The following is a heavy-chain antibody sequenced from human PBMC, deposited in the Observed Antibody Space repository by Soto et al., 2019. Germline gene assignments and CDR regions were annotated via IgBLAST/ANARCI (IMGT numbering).Heavy chain of an antibody. V-gene: IGHV1-69*01. D-gene: IGHD2-8*01. CDR3: ARRIVLMVYADLYYYYGMDV. Sequence: QVQLVQSGAEVKKPGSSVKVSCKASGGTFSSYAISWVRQAPGQGLEWMGGIIPIFGTANYAQKVQGRVTITADESTSTAYMELSSLRSEDTAVYYCARRIVLMVYADLYYYYGMDVWGQGTTVTVSS. CDR2: IIPIFGTA. J-gene: IGHJ6*02. CDR1: GGTFSSYA.